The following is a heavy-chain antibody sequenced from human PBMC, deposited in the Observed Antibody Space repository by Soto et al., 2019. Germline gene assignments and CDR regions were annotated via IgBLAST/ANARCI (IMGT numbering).Heavy chain of an antibody. J-gene: IGHJ3*02. CDR3: AREIITMVRGVISVPDAFDI. CDR1: GFTLSSYW. V-gene: IGHV3-7*01. D-gene: IGHD3-10*01. CDR2: IKQDGSEK. Sequence: GGSPRLSCATPGFTLSSYWMSWVPQAPGKGLEGVANIKQDGSEKYYVDSVKGRFTISRDNAKNSLYLQMNSLRAEDTAVYYCAREIITMVRGVISVPDAFDIWGQGTMVTVSS.